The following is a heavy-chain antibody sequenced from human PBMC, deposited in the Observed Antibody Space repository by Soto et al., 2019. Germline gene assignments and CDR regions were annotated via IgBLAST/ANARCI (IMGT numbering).Heavy chain of an antibody. Sequence: SETLSLTCTVSGGSISSGGYYWSWIRQHPGKGLEWIGYIYYSGSTYYNPSLKSRVTISVDTSKNQFSLKLSSVTAADTAVYYCARENWNGDAFDIWGQGTMVTVS. CDR2: IYYSGST. D-gene: IGHD1-1*01. CDR3: ARENWNGDAFDI. J-gene: IGHJ3*02. CDR1: GGSISSGGYY. V-gene: IGHV4-31*03.